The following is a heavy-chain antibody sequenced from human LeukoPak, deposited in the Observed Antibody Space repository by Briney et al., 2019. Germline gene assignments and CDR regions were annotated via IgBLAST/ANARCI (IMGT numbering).Heavy chain of an antibody. CDR1: GASITSYY. CDR2: RYYRGTT. D-gene: IGHD5-18*01. Sequence: SETLSLTCTVSGASITSYYWSWVRQPPGKGLEWVGYRYYRGTTNYNPSLKSRVSISVDTFKNQLSLSLSSVTAADTAVYYCAMSRDTTMVSPAEWGQGTLVTVSS. V-gene: IGHV4-59*01. CDR3: AMSRDTTMVSPAE. J-gene: IGHJ4*02.